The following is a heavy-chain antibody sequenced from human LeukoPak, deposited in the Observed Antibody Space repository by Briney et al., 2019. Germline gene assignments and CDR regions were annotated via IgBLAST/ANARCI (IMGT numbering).Heavy chain of an antibody. CDR1: GFTFSSYE. V-gene: IGHV3-48*03. CDR2: ISSSGSTI. D-gene: IGHD6-13*01. Sequence: PGGSLRLSCAASGFTFSSYEMNWVRQAPGQGLEWVSYISSSGSTIYYADSVKGRFTISRDNAKNSLYLQMNSLRAEDTAVYYCARDLEEQHFEYWGQGTLVTVSS. CDR3: ARDLEEQHFEY. J-gene: IGHJ4*02.